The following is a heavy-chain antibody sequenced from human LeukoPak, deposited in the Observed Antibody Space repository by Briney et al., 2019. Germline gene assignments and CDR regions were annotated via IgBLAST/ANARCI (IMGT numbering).Heavy chain of an antibody. Sequence: GGSLRLSCAASGFTVSSNYMSWVRQAPGKGLEWVSVIYSGASTYYADSVKGRFTISRDNSKNTLYLQMNSLRAEDTAVYYCAREAVAGTGGDYWGQGTLVTVSS. CDR3: AREAVAGTGGDY. J-gene: IGHJ4*02. V-gene: IGHV3-53*01. CDR2: IYSGAST. CDR1: GFTVSSNY. D-gene: IGHD6-19*01.